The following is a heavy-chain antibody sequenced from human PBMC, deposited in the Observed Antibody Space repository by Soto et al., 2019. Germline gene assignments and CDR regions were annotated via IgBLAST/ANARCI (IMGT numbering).Heavy chain of an antibody. V-gene: IGHV4-61*01. CDR3: ARDLTIAHRGRMDV. D-gene: IGHD2-21*01. J-gene: IGHJ6*02. CDR2: IYYSGST. Sequence: PSETLSLTCTVSGGSVSSGSYYWSWIRQPPGKGLEWIGYIYYSGSTNYNPSLKSRVTISVDTSKNQFSLKLSSVTAADTAVYYCARDLTIAHRGRMDVWGQGTTVTVSS. CDR1: GGSVSSGSYY.